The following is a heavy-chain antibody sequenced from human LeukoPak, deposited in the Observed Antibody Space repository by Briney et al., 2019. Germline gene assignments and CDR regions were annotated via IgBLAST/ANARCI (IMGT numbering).Heavy chain of an antibody. Sequence: PGGSLRLSCAASGFTFSSYSMNWVRQAPGKGLEWVSSISSSSSYIYYADSVKGRFTISRDNAKNSLYLQMNSLRAEDTAVYYCARTRTRIAFYYYDSSGGFDYWGQGTLVTVSS. CDR2: ISSSSSYI. V-gene: IGHV3-21*01. D-gene: IGHD3-22*01. J-gene: IGHJ4*02. CDR3: ARTRTRIAFYYYDSSGGFDY. CDR1: GFTFSSYS.